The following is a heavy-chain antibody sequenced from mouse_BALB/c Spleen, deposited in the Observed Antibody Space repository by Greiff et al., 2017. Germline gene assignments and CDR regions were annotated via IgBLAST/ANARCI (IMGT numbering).Heavy chain of an antibody. Sequence: EVKLMESGGGLVKPGGSLKLSCAASGFTFSSYAMSWVRQTPEKRLEWVASISSGGSTYYPDSVKGRFTISRDNARNILYLQMSSLRSEDTAMYYSARGGLRHFDVWGAGTTGTVAA. CDR3: ARGGLRHFDV. J-gene: IGHJ1*01. CDR2: ISSGGST. CDR1: GFTFSSYA. D-gene: IGHD2-4*01. V-gene: IGHV5-6-5*01.